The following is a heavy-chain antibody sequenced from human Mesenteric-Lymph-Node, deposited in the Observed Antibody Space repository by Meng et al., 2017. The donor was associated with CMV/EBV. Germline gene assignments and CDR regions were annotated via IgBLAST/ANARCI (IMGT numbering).Heavy chain of an antibody. Sequence: GSLRLSCTVSGGSVSSPSYYWSWIRQPPGKGLEWIAYIYYTGSTNYNPSLKSRVSISMDTSKNQFSLKLTSVTAADTAVYYCARSGYCTGGSCFFNYFDYWGQGTLVTVSS. D-gene: IGHD2-15*01. J-gene: IGHJ4*02. V-gene: IGHV4-61*01. CDR3: ARSGYCTGGSCFFNYFDY. CDR2: IYYTGST. CDR1: GGSVSSPSYY.